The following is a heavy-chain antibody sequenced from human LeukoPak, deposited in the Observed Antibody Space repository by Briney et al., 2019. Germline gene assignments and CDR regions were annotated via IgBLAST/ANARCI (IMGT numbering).Heavy chain of an antibody. CDR3: ARGEDGDYYFQH. D-gene: IGHD4-17*01. V-gene: IGHV4-34*01. J-gene: IGHJ1*01. Sequence: SETLSLTCAVYGGSFSGYYWSWIRQPPGKGLEWIGEINHSGSSSYNPSLKSRVTISVDTSKNQFSLKLSSVTAADTAVYYCARGEDGDYYFQHWGQGTLVTVSS. CDR1: GGSFSGYY. CDR2: INHSGSS.